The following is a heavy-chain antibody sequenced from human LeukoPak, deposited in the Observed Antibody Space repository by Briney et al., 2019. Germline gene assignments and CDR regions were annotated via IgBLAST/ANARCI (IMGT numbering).Heavy chain of an antibody. D-gene: IGHD6-13*01. J-gene: IGHJ4*02. Sequence: GASVKVSCKASGYTFTSYYMHSVRQAPGQGLEWMGIINTSGGRTSYAQKFQGRVTMTRDTSTSTVYMELSSLRSEDTAVYYCATLYSSSWYGSGNYFDYWGQGTLVTVSS. CDR2: INTSGGRT. V-gene: IGHV1-46*01. CDR3: ATLYSSSWYGSGNYFDY. CDR1: GYTFTSYY.